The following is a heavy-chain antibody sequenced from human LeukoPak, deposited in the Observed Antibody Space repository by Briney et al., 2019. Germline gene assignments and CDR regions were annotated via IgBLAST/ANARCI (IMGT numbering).Heavy chain of an antibody. CDR2: LWYDGSNK. CDR3: ARDSGSYYYGMDV. Sequence: GGSLRLSCAASGFTFSNYGIHWLRQAPGKGLEWVAVLWYDGSNKYYADSVKGRFTISRDNSKSTSYLQMSSLRAEDTAVYYCARDSGSYYYGMDVWGQGTTVTVS. J-gene: IGHJ6*02. CDR1: GFTFSNYG. D-gene: IGHD3-10*01. V-gene: IGHV3-33*01.